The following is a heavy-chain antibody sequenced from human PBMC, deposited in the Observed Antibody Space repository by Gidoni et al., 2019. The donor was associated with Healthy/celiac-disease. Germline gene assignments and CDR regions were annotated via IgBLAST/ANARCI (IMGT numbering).Heavy chain of an antibody. CDR2: IYYSGST. CDR3: ARVLDVWSGYQAAAFDI. CDR1: GGSISSYY. J-gene: IGHJ3*02. Sequence: QVQLQESGPGLVKPSETLSLTCTVSGGSISSYYWSWIRQPPGKGLEWIGYIYYSGSTNYNPSLKSRVTISVDTSKNQFSLKLSSVTAADTAVYYCARVLDVWSGYQAAAFDIWGQGTMVTVSS. V-gene: IGHV4-59*01. D-gene: IGHD3-3*01.